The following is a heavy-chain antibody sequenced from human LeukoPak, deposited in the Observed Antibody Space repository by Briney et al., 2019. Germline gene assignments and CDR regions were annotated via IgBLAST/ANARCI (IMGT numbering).Heavy chain of an antibody. CDR3: AKGMGLSYDSSGYYYPFDY. D-gene: IGHD3-22*01. J-gene: IGHJ4*02. Sequence: GGSLRLSCAASGFTFSDYYMSWIRQAPGKGLEWVSYISSSGSSIYYADSVKGRFTISRDNSKNTLYLQMNSLRAEDTAVYYCAKGMGLSYDSSGYYYPFDYWGQGTLVTVSS. CDR2: ISSSGSSI. CDR1: GFTFSDYY. V-gene: IGHV3-11*01.